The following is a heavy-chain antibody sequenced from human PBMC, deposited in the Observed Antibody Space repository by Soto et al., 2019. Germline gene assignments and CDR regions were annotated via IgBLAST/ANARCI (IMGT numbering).Heavy chain of an antibody. J-gene: IGHJ4*02. D-gene: IGHD1-7*01. V-gene: IGHV4-61*03. Sequence: SDTLSLTCSVSGGSVRSDNYYWSWIRQPPGKGPEWIGDINNSGSTNSNPSLKSRVTISVDTSKNHFSLRLTSVTAADTAVYYCARVLDTMTGTKQFDYWGQGTLVTVSS. CDR2: INNSGST. CDR3: ARVLDTMTGTKQFDY. CDR1: GGSVRSDNYY.